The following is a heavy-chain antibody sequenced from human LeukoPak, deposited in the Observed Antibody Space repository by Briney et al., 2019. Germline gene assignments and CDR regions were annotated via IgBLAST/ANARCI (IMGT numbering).Heavy chain of an antibody. Sequence: ATVKISCKVSGYTFTDYYMHWVPQAPGKGLEWMGLVDPEDGETIYAEKFQGRVTITADTSTDTAYMELSSLRSEDTGVYYCATGEQQLVQDYWGQGTLVTVSS. CDR1: GYTFTDYY. V-gene: IGHV1-69-2*01. J-gene: IGHJ4*02. D-gene: IGHD6-13*01. CDR2: VDPEDGET. CDR3: ATGEQQLVQDY.